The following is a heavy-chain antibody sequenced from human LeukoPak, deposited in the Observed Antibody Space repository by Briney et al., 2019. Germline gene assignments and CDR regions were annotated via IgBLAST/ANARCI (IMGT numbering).Heavy chain of an antibody. D-gene: IGHD2-2*01. CDR2: ISYDGSNK. Sequence: PGRSLRLSCAASGFTFSSYGMHWVRQAPGKGLEWVAVISYDGSNKYYADSVKGRFTISRDNSKNTLYLQMNSLRAEDTAVYYCAREREGQYCSSTSCYWGYYYGMDVWGQGTTVTVSS. V-gene: IGHV3-30*03. CDR3: AREREGQYCSSTSCYWGYYYGMDV. CDR1: GFTFSSYG. J-gene: IGHJ6*02.